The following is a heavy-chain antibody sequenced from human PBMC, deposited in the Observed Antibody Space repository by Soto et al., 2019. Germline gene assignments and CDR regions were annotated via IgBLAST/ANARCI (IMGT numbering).Heavy chain of an antibody. CDR1: GFTFSGSA. Sequence: EVQLVESGGGLVQPGGSLKLSCAASGFTFSGSAMHWVRQASGKGLEWVGRIRTKVNSYATAYAASVKGRFTISRDDSKHTAYLQMNSLKTEDTAVYYCTRTDALDVWGQGTTVTVSS. CDR3: TRTDALDV. J-gene: IGHJ6*02. V-gene: IGHV3-73*02. CDR2: IRTKVNSYAT.